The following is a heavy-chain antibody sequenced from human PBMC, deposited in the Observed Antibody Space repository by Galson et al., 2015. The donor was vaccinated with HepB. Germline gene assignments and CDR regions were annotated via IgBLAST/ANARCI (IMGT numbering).Heavy chain of an antibody. D-gene: IGHD2-15*01. J-gene: IGHJ5*02. V-gene: IGHV1-18*01. Sequence: SVKVSCKASGYTFSSYSITWVRQAPGQGLEWVGWISPHNRYTNYAQNFQGRVTMTTDTSTNTAYMELRSLRSDDTAIYYCARGAVVVSVGATENNWFDPWGRGTLVTVSS. CDR1: GYTFSSYS. CDR3: ARGAVVVSVGATENNWFDP. CDR2: ISPHNRYT.